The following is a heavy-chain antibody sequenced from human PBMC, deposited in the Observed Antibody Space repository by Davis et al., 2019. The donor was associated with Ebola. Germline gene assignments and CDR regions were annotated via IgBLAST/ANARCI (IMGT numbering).Heavy chain of an antibody. J-gene: IGHJ4*02. D-gene: IGHD3-16*02. Sequence: PGGSLRLSCKGSGYSFTSYWIGWVRQMPGKGLEWMGIIYPGDSDTRYSPSFQGQVTISADKSISTAYLQWSSLKASDTAMYYCARHRKGLYTPYDYWGQGTLVTVSS. CDR2: IYPGDSDT. V-gene: IGHV5-51*01. CDR1: GYSFTSYW. CDR3: ARHRKGLYTPYDY.